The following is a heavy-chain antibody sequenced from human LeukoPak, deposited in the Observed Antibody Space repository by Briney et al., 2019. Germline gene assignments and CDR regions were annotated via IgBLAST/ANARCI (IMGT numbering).Heavy chain of an antibody. CDR1: GFNFNNLW. CDR3: ATDQKDADY. J-gene: IGHJ4*02. CDR2: IKSKAAGGTT. V-gene: IGHV3-15*01. D-gene: IGHD2-15*01. Sequence: GSLRLSCAASGFNFNNLWMNWVRQAPGKGLEWVGRIKSKAAGGTTDYAAPVKGRFTISRDDSKNSLFLQMNSLKSEDTAVYYCATDQKDADYWSQGTLVTVSS.